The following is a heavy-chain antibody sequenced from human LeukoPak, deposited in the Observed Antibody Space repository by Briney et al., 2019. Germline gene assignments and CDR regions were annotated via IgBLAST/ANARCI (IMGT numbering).Heavy chain of an antibody. Sequence: PGGSLRLSCAVSGLTFSRYAMSWVRQAPGKGLEWVSAISESGSGTYYADSVKGRFTISRDNSKDTLSLQMNSLRAEDTAVYYCARDMAAVDYWGQGTLVTVSS. CDR3: ARDMAAVDY. J-gene: IGHJ4*02. D-gene: IGHD6-6*01. V-gene: IGHV3-23*01. CDR1: GLTFSRYA. CDR2: ISESGSGT.